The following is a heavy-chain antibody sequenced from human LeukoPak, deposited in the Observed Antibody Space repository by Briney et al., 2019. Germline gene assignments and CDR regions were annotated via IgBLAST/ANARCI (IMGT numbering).Heavy chain of an antibody. J-gene: IGHJ6*03. CDR3: ARDVTRTYYYVDV. CDR2: IWYDGSNV. V-gene: IGHV3-33*01. CDR1: GFTFNSYG. D-gene: IGHD1-7*01. Sequence: GGSLRLSCAASGFTFNSYGMHWVRHAPGKGLKWVAVIWYDGSNVYYADSLKGRFTISRDNSKNTLYLQMNSLRAEDTAVYYCARDVTRTYYYVDVWGKGTTVTVSS.